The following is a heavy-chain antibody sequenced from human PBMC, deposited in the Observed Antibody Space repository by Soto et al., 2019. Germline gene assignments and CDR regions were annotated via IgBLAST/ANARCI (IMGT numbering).Heavy chain of an antibody. CDR2: VYYSGST. D-gene: IGHD6-6*01. CDR3: ARGGQDSSSAECFDS. CDR1: GGSSGGYY. V-gene: IGHV4-59*01. J-gene: IGHJ4*02. Sequence: SETLSLTCDVYGGSSGGYYWSWIRQPPGEGLEWIGYVYYSGSTNYNPSLESRVTMSLDTSKNQFSLKLSSVTAADTALYYCARGGQDSSSAECFDSWGQGTLVTVSS.